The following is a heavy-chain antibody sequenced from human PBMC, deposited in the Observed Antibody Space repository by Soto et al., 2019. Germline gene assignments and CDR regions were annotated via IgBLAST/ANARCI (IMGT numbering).Heavy chain of an antibody. J-gene: IGHJ4*02. Sequence: SETLSLTCAVYGGSFSGYYWSWIRQPPGKGLEWIGEINHSGSTNYNPSLKSRVTISVDTSKSQFSLKLSSVTAADTAVYYCARVGTGTTSLWGQGTLVTVSS. D-gene: IGHD1-7*01. CDR3: ARVGTGTTSL. V-gene: IGHV4-34*01. CDR2: INHSGST. CDR1: GGSFSGYY.